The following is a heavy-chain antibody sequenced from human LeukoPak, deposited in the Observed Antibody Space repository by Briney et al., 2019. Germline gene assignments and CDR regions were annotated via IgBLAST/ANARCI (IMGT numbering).Heavy chain of an antibody. CDR3: AREASLTAHFDY. J-gene: IGHJ4*02. D-gene: IGHD3-9*01. CDR1: GYTFTTYA. V-gene: IGHV1-3*01. Sequence: ASVKVSCKSSGYTFTTYAMHWVRQAPGQRPEWMGWIIVGSGKTKYSQKFQGRVTFTRDTSATTVYMELSSLTSEDTAAYYCAREASLTAHFDYWGQGTLVTVSS. CDR2: IIVGSGKT.